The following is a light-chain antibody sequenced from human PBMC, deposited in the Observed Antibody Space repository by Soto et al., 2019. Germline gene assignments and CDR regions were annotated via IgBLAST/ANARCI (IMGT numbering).Light chain of an antibody. CDR2: EVS. V-gene: IGLV2-23*02. CDR1: SSDVGSYNL. CDR3: CSYAGSRTHVL. Sequence: QSVLTQPASVSGSPGQSITISCIGTSSDVGSYNLVSWYQHHPGKAPKVLIYEVSERPSGVSNRFSGSKSGNTASLTISGLQAEDEAEYYCCSYAGSRTHVLFGGGTKVTVL. J-gene: IGLJ2*01.